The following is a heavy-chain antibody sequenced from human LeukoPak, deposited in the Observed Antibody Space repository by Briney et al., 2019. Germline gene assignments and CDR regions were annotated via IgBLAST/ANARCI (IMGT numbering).Heavy chain of an antibody. CDR1: GYSISGGYY. J-gene: IGHJ4*02. D-gene: IGHD6-19*01. CDR3: ARNNSNGFDF. V-gene: IGHV4-38-2*02. CDR2: IFQSVST. Sequence: SETLSLTCTVSGYSISGGYYWGWIRQPPGKGLEWIGTIFQSVSTYYNPSLKSRVTTSVDTSKNQFSLKLSSVTAADTAVYYCARNNSNGFDFWSQGTLVTFSS.